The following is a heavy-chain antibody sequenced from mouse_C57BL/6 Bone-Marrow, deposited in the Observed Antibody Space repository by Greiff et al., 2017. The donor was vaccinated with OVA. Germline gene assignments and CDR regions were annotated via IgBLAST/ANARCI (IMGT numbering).Heavy chain of an antibody. CDR2: IYPGDGDT. CDR1: GYAFSSSW. D-gene: IGHD1-1*01. Sequence: VQLQQSGPELVKPGASVKISCKASGYAFSSSWMNWVKQRPGKGLEWIGRIYPGDGDTNYNGKFKGKATLTADNSSSTAYMQLSSLTSEDSAVYFCARRTTVVATDFDYWGQGTTLTVSS. J-gene: IGHJ2*01. CDR3: ARRTTVVATDFDY. V-gene: IGHV1-82*01.